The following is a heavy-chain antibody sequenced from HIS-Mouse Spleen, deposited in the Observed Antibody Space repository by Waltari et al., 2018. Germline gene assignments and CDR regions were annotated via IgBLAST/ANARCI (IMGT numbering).Heavy chain of an antibody. Sequence: QLQLQESGPGLVKPSETLSLTCTVSGGSISSSSYYWGWIRQPPGKGLEWIGGIYYSGSTYYNPSLKSRVTISVDTSKNQFSLKLSSVTAADTAVYYCARDKGTTVTTFDAFDIWGQGTMVTVSS. CDR2: IYYSGST. V-gene: IGHV4-39*07. CDR3: ARDKGTTVTTFDAFDI. J-gene: IGHJ3*02. CDR1: GGSISSSSYY. D-gene: IGHD4-4*01.